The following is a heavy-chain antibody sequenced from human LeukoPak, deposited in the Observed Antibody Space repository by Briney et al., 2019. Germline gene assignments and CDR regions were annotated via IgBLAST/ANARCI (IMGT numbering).Heavy chain of an antibody. J-gene: IGHJ3*02. CDR3: AKSRGYSYGWNYAFDI. Sequence: GGSLRLSCAASGFTFSSYAMSWVRQAPGKGLEWVSAISDSGSSTYYADSVKGRFTISKDNSKNTLYLQMNSLRAEDTAVYYCAKSRGYSYGWNYAFDIWGQGTVVTVSP. CDR2: ISDSGSST. D-gene: IGHD5-18*01. CDR1: GFTFSSYA. V-gene: IGHV3-23*01.